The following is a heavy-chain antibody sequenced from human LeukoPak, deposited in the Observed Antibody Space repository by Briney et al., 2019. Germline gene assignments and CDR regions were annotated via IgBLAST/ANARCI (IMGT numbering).Heavy chain of an antibody. Sequence: GGSLRLSCAASGFIFSDYYMTWIRQAPGKGLDWISYISSDSSYTRYADSVKGRFTVSRDNAKNSLYLQMNSLRAEDTAVYYCARLHSTAAAGTYDYWGQGILVTVSS. CDR2: ISSDSSYT. V-gene: IGHV3-11*06. D-gene: IGHD6-13*01. J-gene: IGHJ4*02. CDR3: ARLHSTAAAGTYDY. CDR1: GFIFSDYY.